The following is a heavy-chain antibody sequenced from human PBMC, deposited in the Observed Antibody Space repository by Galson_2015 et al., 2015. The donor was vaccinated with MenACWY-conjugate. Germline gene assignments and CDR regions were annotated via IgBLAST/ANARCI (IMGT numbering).Heavy chain of an antibody. CDR3: VRGFLSRDKWNGLGLDV. Sequence: SLRLSCAASGFTFSNYDMHWVREERGKGLEWVSGISTGGDTYYSGSVKGRFTISRENAKNSLYLQKDSLRPGDTAIYYCVRGFLSRDKWNGLGLDVWGKGTTVIVSS. CDR1: GFTFSNYD. D-gene: IGHD1-20*01. CDR2: ISTGGDT. J-gene: IGHJ6*04. V-gene: IGHV3-13*01.